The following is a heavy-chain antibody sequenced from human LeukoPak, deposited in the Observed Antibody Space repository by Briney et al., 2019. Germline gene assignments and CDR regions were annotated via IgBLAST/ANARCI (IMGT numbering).Heavy chain of an antibody. CDR1: GGSISSSSYY. Sequence: SETLSLTCTVSGGSISSSSYYWGWIRQPPGKGLEWIGSIYYSGSTYYNPSLKSRVTISVDTSKNQFSLKLSSVTAADTAVYYCARVVAAAGLNYYYYYMDVWGKGTTVTVSS. CDR2: IYYSGST. CDR3: ARVVAAAGLNYYYYYMDV. D-gene: IGHD6-13*01. J-gene: IGHJ6*03. V-gene: IGHV4-39*07.